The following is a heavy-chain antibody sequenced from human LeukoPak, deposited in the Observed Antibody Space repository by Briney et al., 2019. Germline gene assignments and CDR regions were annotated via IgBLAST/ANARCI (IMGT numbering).Heavy chain of an antibody. V-gene: IGHV3-30*04. CDR3: ARDVYYDILTGLDLYYYYYGMDV. J-gene: IGHJ6*04. Sequence: PGRSLRLSCAASGFTFSSYAMHWVRQAPGKGLEWVAVISYDGSNKYYADSVKGRFTISRDNSKNTLYLQMNSLRAEDTAVYYCARDVYYDILTGLDLYYYYYGMDVWGEGATVTVSS. CDR2: ISYDGSNK. D-gene: IGHD3-9*01. CDR1: GFTFSSYA.